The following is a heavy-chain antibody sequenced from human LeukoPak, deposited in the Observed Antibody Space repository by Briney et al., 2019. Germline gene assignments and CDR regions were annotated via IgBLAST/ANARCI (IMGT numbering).Heavy chain of an antibody. Sequence: PEGSLRLSCAASGFTFSSYAMHWVRQAPGKGLEWVAVISYDGSNKYYADSVKGRFTISRDNSKNTLYLQMNSLRAEDTAVYYCASLAYCSGGSCYAFDYWGQGTLVTVSS. CDR3: ASLAYCSGGSCYAFDY. D-gene: IGHD2-15*01. J-gene: IGHJ4*02. CDR2: ISYDGSNK. CDR1: GFTFSSYA. V-gene: IGHV3-30*04.